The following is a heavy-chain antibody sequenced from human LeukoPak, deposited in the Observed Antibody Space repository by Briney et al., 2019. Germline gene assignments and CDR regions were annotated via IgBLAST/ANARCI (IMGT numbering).Heavy chain of an antibody. CDR2: IIPIFGTA. Sequence: ASVTVSCKASGGTFSSYAISWVRQAPGQGLEWMGGIIPIFGTANYAQKFQGRVTITADESTSTAYMELSSLRSEDTAVYYCARAYYDSSGYYPLDYWGQGTLVTVSS. D-gene: IGHD3-22*01. CDR3: ARAYYDSSGYYPLDY. V-gene: IGHV1-69*13. CDR1: GGTFSSYA. J-gene: IGHJ4*02.